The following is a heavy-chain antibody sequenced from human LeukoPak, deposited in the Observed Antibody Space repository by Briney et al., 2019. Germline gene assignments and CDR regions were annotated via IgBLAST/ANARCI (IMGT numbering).Heavy chain of an antibody. CDR1: GYSFTSYW. J-gene: IGHJ4*02. V-gene: IGHV5-51*01. Sequence: GESLKISCKGSGYSFTSYWIGWVRQMAGKGLEWMGIIYPGDSDTRDRPSFQGQVTISANNTISTAHLQWSSLEASDTAMYYCARRYDSTPLFDYWGQGTLVTVSS. D-gene: IGHD3-22*01. CDR2: IYPGDSDT. CDR3: ARRYDSTPLFDY.